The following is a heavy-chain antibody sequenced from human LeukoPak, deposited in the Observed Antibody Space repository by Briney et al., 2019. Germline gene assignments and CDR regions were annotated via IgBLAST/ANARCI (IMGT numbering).Heavy chain of an antibody. CDR1: GGSFSGYY. D-gene: IGHD6-13*01. V-gene: IGHV4-34*01. J-gene: IGHJ4*02. CDR2: INHSGST. CDR3: ARFAGYSSRHHDY. Sequence: SETLPLTCAVYGGSFSGYYWSWIRQPPGKGLEWIGEINHSGSTNYNPSLKSRVTISVDTSKNQFSLKLSSVTAADTAVYYCARFAGYSSRHHDYWGQGTLVTVSS.